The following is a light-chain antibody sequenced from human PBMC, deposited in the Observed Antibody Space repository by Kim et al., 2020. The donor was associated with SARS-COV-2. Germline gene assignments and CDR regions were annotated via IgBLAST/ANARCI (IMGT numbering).Light chain of an antibody. Sequence: SMTISGAGTIGDHGGSASFSWYQQHPGRAPNLMVFDVNNRPSWISDRFLGSKSGNTASLTIFGLQADDEADYYCSSYSTGSTLVVFGGGTQLTVL. CDR2: DVN. CDR3: SSYSTGSTLVV. J-gene: IGLJ2*01. CDR1: IGDHGGSAS. V-gene: IGLV2-14*03.